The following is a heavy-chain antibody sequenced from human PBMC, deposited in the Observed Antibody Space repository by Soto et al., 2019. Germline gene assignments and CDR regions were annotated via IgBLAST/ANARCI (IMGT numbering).Heavy chain of an antibody. CDR2: IIPIFGTA. D-gene: IGHD3-9*01. CDR1: GGTFSSYA. J-gene: IGHJ4*02. V-gene: IGHV1-69*13. CDR3: ARERLDILTAYSRYYFDY. Sequence: ASVKVSCKASGGTFSSYAISWVRQAPGQGLEWMGGIIPIFGTANYAQKFQGRVTITAGESTSTAYMELSSLRSEDTAVYYCARERLDILTAYSRYYFDYWGQGTLVTVSS.